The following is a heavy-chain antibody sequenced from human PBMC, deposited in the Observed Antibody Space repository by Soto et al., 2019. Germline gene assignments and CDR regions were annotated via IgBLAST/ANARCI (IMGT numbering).Heavy chain of an antibody. CDR3: ARDRPRIAVAGAPDY. CDR2: IWYDGSNK. D-gene: IGHD6-19*01. J-gene: IGHJ4*02. Sequence: VQLVESGGGVVQPGRSLRLSCAASGFTFSSYGMHWVRQAPGKGLEWVAVIWYDGSNKYYADSVKGRFTISRDNSKNTLYLQMNSLRAEDTAVYYCARDRPRIAVAGAPDYWGQGTLVTVSS. CDR1: GFTFSSYG. V-gene: IGHV3-33*01.